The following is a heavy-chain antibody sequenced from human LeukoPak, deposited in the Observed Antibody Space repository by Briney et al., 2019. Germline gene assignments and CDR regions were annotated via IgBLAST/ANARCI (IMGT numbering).Heavy chain of an antibody. D-gene: IGHD3-10*01. CDR3: ARDTSGPLDY. J-gene: IGHJ4*02. CDR1: GDSISSGDYY. CDR2: ISSSGST. Sequence: SETLSLTYTVSGDSISSGDYYWSWIRQPVGKGLEWIGRISSSGSTNYNPSLKSRVTISVDTSKNQFSLKLSSVTAADTAVYYCARDTSGPLDYWGQGTLVTVSS. V-gene: IGHV4-61*02.